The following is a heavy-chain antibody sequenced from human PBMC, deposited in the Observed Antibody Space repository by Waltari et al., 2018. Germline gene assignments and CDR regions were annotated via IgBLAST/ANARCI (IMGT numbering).Heavy chain of an antibody. D-gene: IGHD2-8*01. CDR1: GFTFSSYW. V-gene: IGHV3-74*01. J-gene: IGHJ6*02. CDR2: INSDGGST. Sequence: EVQLVESGGGLVQPGGSLRLSCAASGFTFSSYWMHWVRQAPGKGLVLVSRINSDGGSTSYADSVKGRFTISRDNAKNTLYLQMNRLRAEDTAVYYCAKNGDSSWLYYYYGMDVWGQGTTVTVSS. CDR3: AKNGDSSWLYYYYGMDV.